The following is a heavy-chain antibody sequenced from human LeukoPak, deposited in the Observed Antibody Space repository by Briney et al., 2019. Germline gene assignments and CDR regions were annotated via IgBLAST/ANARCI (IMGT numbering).Heavy chain of an antibody. J-gene: IGHJ5*02. CDR1: GGSISSYY. V-gene: IGHV4-59*01. CDR3: ACSPANWFDP. D-gene: IGHD2-2*01. CDR2: IYYSGST. Sequence: SETLSLTCTVSGGSISSYYWSWIRQPPGKGLEWIGYIYYSGSTNYNPSLKSRVTISVDTSKNQFSLKLSSVTAADTAVYYCACSPANWFDPWGQETLVTVSS.